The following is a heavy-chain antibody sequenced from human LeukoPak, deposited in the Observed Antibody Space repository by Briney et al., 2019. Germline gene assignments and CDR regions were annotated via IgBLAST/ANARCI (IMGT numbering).Heavy chain of an antibody. CDR2: INPNSGGT. D-gene: IGHD1-26*01. Sequence: ASVKVSCKASGYTFTSYGISWVRQAPGQGLEWMGWINPNSGGTNYAQKFQGRVTMTRDTSISTAYMELSRLRSDDTAVYYCARTWEGGYYYMDVWGKGTTVTVSS. CDR1: GYTFTSYG. J-gene: IGHJ6*03. V-gene: IGHV1-2*02. CDR3: ARTWEGGYYYMDV.